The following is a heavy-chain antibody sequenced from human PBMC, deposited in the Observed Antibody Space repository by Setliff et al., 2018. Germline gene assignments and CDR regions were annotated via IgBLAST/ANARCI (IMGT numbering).Heavy chain of an antibody. CDR3: VRAPPTVVIPPGRAFFDP. D-gene: IGHD2-2*01. V-gene: IGHV1-69*05. J-gene: IGHJ5*02. Sequence: GASVKVSCKASGATFSSYGISWVRQAPGQGLEWMGGTIPIFGTTNYAQKFQGRVTMTTDTYTSTANMELRSLRSDDTAVYYCVRAPPTVVIPPGRAFFDPWGQGTLVTVSS. CDR1: GATFSSYG. CDR2: TIPIFGTT.